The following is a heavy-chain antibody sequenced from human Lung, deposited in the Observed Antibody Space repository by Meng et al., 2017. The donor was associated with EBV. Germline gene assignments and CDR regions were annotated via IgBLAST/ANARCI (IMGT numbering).Heavy chain of an antibody. Sequence: EVQIVESGGGLVKPGASLRLSCAASAFTFSNAWMSWVRQAPGKGLEWVGRIKSETDGGTADYAAPVKGRFTISRDDSKNTVFLQMNSLKTEDTAVYYCTTGSYYWGQGTLVTVSS. V-gene: IGHV3-15*01. CDR3: TTGSYY. J-gene: IGHJ4*02. CDR2: IKSETDGGTA. CDR1: AFTFSNAW.